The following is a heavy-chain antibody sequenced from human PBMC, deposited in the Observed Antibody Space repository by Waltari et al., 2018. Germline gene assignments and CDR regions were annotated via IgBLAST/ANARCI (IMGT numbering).Heavy chain of an antibody. CDR1: GESFLGYF. Sequence: QVQLHQWGAGQLKPSETLSLTCAVSGESFLGYFWSWIRQSPGKGLGWLGAIPHSGSTNYNPALASRVSLSVDTTKKQFSLRLTSVTAADAAVYYCARYGEVPPNYFFDYWGRGTLVTVSS. D-gene: IGHD2-21*01. V-gene: IGHV4-34*01. CDR3: ARYGEVPPNYFFDY. CDR2: IPHSGST. J-gene: IGHJ4*01.